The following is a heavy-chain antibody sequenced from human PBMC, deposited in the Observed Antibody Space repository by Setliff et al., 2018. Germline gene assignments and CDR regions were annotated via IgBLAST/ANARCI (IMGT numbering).Heavy chain of an antibody. J-gene: IGHJ4*02. D-gene: IGHD1-26*01. V-gene: IGHV4-39*07. Sequence: SETLSLTCTVSGGSISSSSYYWGWIRQPPGKGLEWIGSIYYSGSTYYNPSLKSRVTISVDTSKNQFSLKPSSVTAADTAVYYCARVAQGLPYVGGRYFDYWGQGTLVTVSS. CDR3: ARVAQGLPYVGGRYFDY. CDR1: GGSISSSSYY. CDR2: IYYSGST.